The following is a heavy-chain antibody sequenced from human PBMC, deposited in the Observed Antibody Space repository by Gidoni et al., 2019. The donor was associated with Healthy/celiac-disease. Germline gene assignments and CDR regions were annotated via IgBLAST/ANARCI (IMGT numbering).Heavy chain of an antibody. J-gene: IGHJ4*02. CDR3: ARGMDDFWSGYSSYYFDY. V-gene: IGHV3-53*01. CDR1: GFTVSSNY. D-gene: IGHD3-3*01. CDR2: IYSGGST. Sequence: EVQLVESGGGLIQPGGSLRLSCAASGFTVSSNYMSWVRQAPGKGLEWVSVIYSGGSTYYADSVKGRFTISRDNSKNTLYLQMNSLRAEDTAVYYCARGMDDFWSGYSSYYFDYWGQGTLVTVSS.